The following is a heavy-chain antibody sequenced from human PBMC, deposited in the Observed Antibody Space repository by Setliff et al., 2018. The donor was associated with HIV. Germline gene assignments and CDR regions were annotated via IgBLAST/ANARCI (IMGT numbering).Heavy chain of an antibody. V-gene: IGHV3-48*03. J-gene: IGHJ4*02. CDR3: ARDPASPDYYARFDY. CDR2: ITGSGTT. Sequence: GGSLRLSCAASGFDFRYNAMSWVRQAPGKGLEWVSGITGSGTTNYADSVKGRFTISRDNAKNSLYLQMNSLRAEDTAVYYCARDPASPDYYARFDYWGQGALVTVSS. CDR1: GFDFRYNA. D-gene: IGHD3-9*01.